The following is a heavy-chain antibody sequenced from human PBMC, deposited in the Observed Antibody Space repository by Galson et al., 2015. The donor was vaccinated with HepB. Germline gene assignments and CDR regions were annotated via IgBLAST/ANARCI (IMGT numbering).Heavy chain of an antibody. Sequence: SLRLSCAASGFTFSKAWMTWLRQAPGKGLQWVGRIKSKADGATTEYAASVKDRFTISRDDSKNKFYLQMNSLKSEDTAVYYCATASVTYFDYWGLGTRVIVSS. CDR3: ATASVTYFDY. CDR2: IKSKADGATT. V-gene: IGHV3-15*01. CDR1: GFTFSKAW. J-gene: IGHJ4*02. D-gene: IGHD2-21*02.